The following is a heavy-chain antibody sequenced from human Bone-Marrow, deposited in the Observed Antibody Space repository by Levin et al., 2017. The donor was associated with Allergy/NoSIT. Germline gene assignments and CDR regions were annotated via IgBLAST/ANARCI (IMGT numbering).Heavy chain of an antibody. J-gene: IGHJ4*02. CDR1: GFNFGDHA. CDR2: ISWNGATI. D-gene: IGHD3-22*01. CDR3: GKDVSHYDTSGYIDY. Sequence: SLKISCAASGFNFGDHAMHWVRQGPGKGLQWVSGISWNGATICYADSLKGRFTISRDNAKNSLYLEIYSLRPEDTAFYYCGKDVSHYDTSGYIDYWGQGTLVTVSS. V-gene: IGHV3-9*01.